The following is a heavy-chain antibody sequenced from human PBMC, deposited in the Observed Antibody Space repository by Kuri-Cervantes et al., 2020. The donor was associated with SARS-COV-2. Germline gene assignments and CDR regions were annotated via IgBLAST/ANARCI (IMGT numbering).Heavy chain of an antibody. J-gene: IGHJ4*02. CDR2: IHSSGTT. Sequence: SETLSLTCTVSGASISSDYWSWIRQPPGKGLEWIAFIHSSGTTNSNPSLKSRVTISVDTSKNQFSLKLSSVTAADTVVYYCARWATGGLDYWGQGTLVTVSS. CDR1: GASISSDY. D-gene: IGHD5-12*01. V-gene: IGHV4-59*08. CDR3: ARWATGGLDY.